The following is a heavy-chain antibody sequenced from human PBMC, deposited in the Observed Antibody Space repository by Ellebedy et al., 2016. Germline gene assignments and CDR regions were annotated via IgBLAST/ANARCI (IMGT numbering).Heavy chain of an antibody. CDR2: ISAYHGNT. D-gene: IGHD2-2*01. V-gene: IGHV1-18*01. J-gene: IGHJ4*02. CDR3: ARSLGFCTETSCLRDFDS. CDR1: GYPFTSYG. Sequence: ASVKVSXXASGYPFTSYGITWVRQAPGQGLEWMGWISAYHGNTNYAQKLQGRVTMTTDTSTSTAYMELRSLRSDDTAVYYCARSLGFCTETSCLRDFDSWGQGTLVTVSS.